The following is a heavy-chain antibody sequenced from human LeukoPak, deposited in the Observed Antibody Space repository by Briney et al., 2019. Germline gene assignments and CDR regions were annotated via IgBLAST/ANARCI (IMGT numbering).Heavy chain of an antibody. J-gene: IGHJ4*02. Sequence: LETLSLXCAVYGGSFSGYYWSWIRQPPGKGLEWIGEINHSGSTDYNPSLKSRVTMSVDTSKNQFSLKLSSVTAADTAVYYCGSSSGGGMDYWGQGTLVTVSS. V-gene: IGHV4-34*01. CDR1: GGSFSGYY. CDR2: INHSGST. CDR3: GSSSGGGMDY. D-gene: IGHD6-6*01.